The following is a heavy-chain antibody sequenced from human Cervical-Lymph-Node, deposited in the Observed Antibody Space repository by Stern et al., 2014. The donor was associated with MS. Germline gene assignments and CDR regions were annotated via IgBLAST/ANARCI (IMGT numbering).Heavy chain of an antibody. Sequence: VQLEESGPGLVKPSQTLFLTCTVSGDFITSGDYYWSWIRQPPGKGLQFLGYIYYSRRTYYIPSLKSRLTMSIDMSKSQFSLQLSSVTAADTAMYYCARVIRTRTTAFDYWGPGTLVAVS. V-gene: IGHV4-30-4*01. D-gene: IGHD1-14*01. J-gene: IGHJ4*02. CDR1: GDFITSGDYY. CDR2: IYYSRRT. CDR3: ARVIRTRTTAFDY.